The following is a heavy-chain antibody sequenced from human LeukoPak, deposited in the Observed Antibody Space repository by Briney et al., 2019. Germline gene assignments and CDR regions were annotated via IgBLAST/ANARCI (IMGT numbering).Heavy chain of an antibody. V-gene: IGHV1-46*01. CDR1: GYTFTSYY. CDR3: ASRSTTDAFDI. D-gene: IGHD4-17*01. CDR2: INPSGGST. Sequence: ASVKVSCKASGYTFTSYYMHWVRQAPGQGLEWMGIINPSGGSTSYAQKFQGRVTMTRDTSTSTVYMELSSLRSDDTAVYYCASRSTTDAFDIWGQGTMVTVSS. J-gene: IGHJ3*02.